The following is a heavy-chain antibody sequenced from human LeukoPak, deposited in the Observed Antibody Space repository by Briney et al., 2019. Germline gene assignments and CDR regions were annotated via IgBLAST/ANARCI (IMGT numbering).Heavy chain of an antibody. D-gene: IGHD2-15*01. J-gene: IGHJ4*02. CDR2: ISYDGSNK. CDR1: GFTFSSYG. CDR3: AKDEDFDY. V-gene: IGHV3-30*18. Sequence: GRSLRLSCEASGFTFSSYGMHWVRQAPGKGLEWVAVISYDGSNKYYADSVKGRFTISRDNSKNTLYLQMNSLRAEDTAVYYCAKDEDFDYWGQGTLVTVSS.